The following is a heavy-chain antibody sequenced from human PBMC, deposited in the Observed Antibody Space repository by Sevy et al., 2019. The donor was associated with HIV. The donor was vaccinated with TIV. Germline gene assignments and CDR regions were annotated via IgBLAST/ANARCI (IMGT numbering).Heavy chain of an antibody. D-gene: IGHD6-25*01. CDR2: IKQDGSEK. CDR3: ARALAAAASY. Sequence: GGSLRLSCAASGFTFSSYWMNWVRQAPGKGLEWVANIKQDGSEKYYVDSVKGRFTISRDNAKNSMHLQMNSLRAEDTAVYYCARALAAAASYWGQGTLVTFSS. J-gene: IGHJ4*02. V-gene: IGHV3-7*01. CDR1: GFTFSSYW.